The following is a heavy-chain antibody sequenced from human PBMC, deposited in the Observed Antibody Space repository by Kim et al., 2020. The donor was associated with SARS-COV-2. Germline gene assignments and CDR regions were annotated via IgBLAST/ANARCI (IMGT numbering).Heavy chain of an antibody. Sequence: ASVKVSCKTSGYSFTTYYIHWVRQAPGQGLEWIGVINPSGGSTTYAQKFQGRVTMTKDTSTSTVFLEWSSLGSEDTAVYYCARARHYGSGTRRDSYYGMD. CDR3: ARARHYGSGTRRDSYYGMD. V-gene: IGHV1-46*01. J-gene: IGHJ6*01. CDR1: GYSFTTYY. CDR2: INPSGGST. D-gene: IGHD3-10*01.